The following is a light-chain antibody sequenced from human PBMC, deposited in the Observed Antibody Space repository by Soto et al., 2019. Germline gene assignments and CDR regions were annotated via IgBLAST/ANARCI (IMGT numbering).Light chain of an antibody. V-gene: IGLV2-14*03. CDR2: DVS. CDR3: ASYTTSSTYV. Sequence: LTRPASVSGSPGQSIAISCTGTSSDVGAFNYVSWYQQHPGKAPKFMIFDVSSRPSGVSDRFSGSKSGNTASLTISGLQTEDEADYYCASYTTSSTYVFGTGTKVTVL. J-gene: IGLJ1*01. CDR1: SSDVGAFNY.